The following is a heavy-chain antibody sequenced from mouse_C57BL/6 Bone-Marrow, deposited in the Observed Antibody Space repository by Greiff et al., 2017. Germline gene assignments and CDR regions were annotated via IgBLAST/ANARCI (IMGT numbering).Heavy chain of an antibody. J-gene: IGHJ4*01. Sequence: QVQLKQPGAELVKPGASVKMSCKASGYTFTSYWITWVKQRPGQGLEWIGDIYPGSGSTNYNEKFKSKAPPTVDTSSSTAYMQLSSLTSEDSAVYYCALEGDLLLRPYYYAMDYWGQGTSVTVSS. CDR3: ALEGDLLLRPYYYAMDY. CDR1: GYTFTSYW. V-gene: IGHV1-55*01. D-gene: IGHD1-1*01. CDR2: IYPGSGST.